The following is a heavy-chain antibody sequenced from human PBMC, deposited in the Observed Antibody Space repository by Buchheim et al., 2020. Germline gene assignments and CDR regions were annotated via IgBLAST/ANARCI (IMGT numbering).Heavy chain of an antibody. CDR1: GFTFSSYE. CDR3: ASSDPYGNNYFGH. CDR2: ISSSGTI. D-gene: IGHD3-10*01. J-gene: IGHJ4*02. Sequence: EVQLLESGGGLVQPGGSLRLSCAASGFTFSSYEMDWVRQAPGKGLEWISYISSSGTIQYADSVKGRFTIFRDNAKNSLFLQMNSLRAEDTAVYYCASSDPYGNNYFGHWGQGTL. V-gene: IGHV3-48*03.